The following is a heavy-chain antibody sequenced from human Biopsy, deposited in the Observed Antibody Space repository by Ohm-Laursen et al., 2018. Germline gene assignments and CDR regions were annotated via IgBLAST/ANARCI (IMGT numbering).Heavy chain of an antibody. J-gene: IGHJ2*01. CDR3: VREPKTGTAEAWYIDL. CDR2: ISYNERT. Sequence: SDTLSLTCSVSGASVKTSGYFWPWLRQGPGKGFEWIGYISYNERTHYNPSLTSRLAIPFDTSNNRIFLTSRTMTVADSAVYSCVREPKTGTAEAWYIDLWGRGSPVTVPS. V-gene: IGHV4-31*03. D-gene: IGHD3-9*01. CDR1: GASVKTSGYF.